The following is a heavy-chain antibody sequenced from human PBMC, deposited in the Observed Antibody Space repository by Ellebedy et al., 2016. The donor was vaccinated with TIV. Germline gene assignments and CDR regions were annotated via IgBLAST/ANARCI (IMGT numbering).Heavy chain of an antibody. CDR3: ARAPFYRTNDLDY. J-gene: IGHJ4*02. CDR1: GCTFTSYD. CDR2: MNPNSGNT. Sequence: ASVKVSXXASGCTFTSYDINWVRQATGQGLEWMGWMNPNSGNTGYAQKFQGRVTMTRNTSISTAYMELSSLRSEDTAVYYCARAPFYRTNDLDYWGQGTLVTVSS. V-gene: IGHV1-8*01. D-gene: IGHD1-1*01.